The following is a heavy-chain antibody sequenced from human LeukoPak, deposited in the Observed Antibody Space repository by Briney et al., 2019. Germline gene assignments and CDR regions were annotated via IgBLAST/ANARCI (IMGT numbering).Heavy chain of an antibody. CDR1: GGSINGYY. V-gene: IGHV4-59*12. CDR2: IYYTGST. Sequence: PSETLSLTCTVSGGSINGYYWSWIRQSPGKGLESLGYIYYTGSTNYNPSLKSRVTMSVDTSRNQFFLRLSSVTAADTAVYYCARLDPFDYWGQGTLVTVSS. J-gene: IGHJ4*02. CDR3: ARLDPFDY.